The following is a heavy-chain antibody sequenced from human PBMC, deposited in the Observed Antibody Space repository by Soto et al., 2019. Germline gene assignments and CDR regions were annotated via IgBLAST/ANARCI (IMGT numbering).Heavy chain of an antibody. J-gene: IGHJ6*03. CDR3: ARGLGNYFYYMDV. CDR1: IFTFPSSG. D-gene: IGHD3-16*01. Sequence: ESGGGVVQPGRSLRLSCSASIFTFPSSGMHWVRQAPGKGLEWVALIWHDGSDASYADSVKGRFTISRDNSKHTLYLQMNSLRAEDTAVYYCARGLGNYFYYMDVWGKGTTVTVSS. V-gene: IGHV3-33*01. CDR2: IWHDGSDA.